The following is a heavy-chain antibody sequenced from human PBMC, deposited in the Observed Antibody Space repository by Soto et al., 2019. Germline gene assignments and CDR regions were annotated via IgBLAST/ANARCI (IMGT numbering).Heavy chain of an antibody. D-gene: IGHD1-1*01. CDR2: ISANGQGI. CDR3: AKKRNYPRDQFHY. V-gene: IGHV3-23*01. CDR1: GFTFSTYA. J-gene: IGHJ4*02. Sequence: PGGSLRLSCAASGFTFSTYALSWVRQAPGKGLEWVSAISANGQGIYYADSVRGRFTISRDNSKNTIFLHMDSLRAEDTAVYYCAKKRNYPRDQFHYWGQGTLVTSPQ.